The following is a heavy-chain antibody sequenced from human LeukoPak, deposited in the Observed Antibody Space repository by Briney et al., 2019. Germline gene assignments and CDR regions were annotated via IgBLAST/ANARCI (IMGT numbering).Heavy chain of an antibody. D-gene: IGHD6-6*01. Sequence: GGSLRLSCAASEFSVGSNYMTWVRQAPGKGLEWVSLIYSGGSTYYADSVKGRFTISRDNAKNSLYLQMNSLRAEDTAVYYCARGIGIAARPWVDYWGQGTLVTVSS. CDR2: IYSGGST. CDR1: EFSVGSNY. CDR3: ARGIGIAARPWVDY. J-gene: IGHJ4*02. V-gene: IGHV3-66*01.